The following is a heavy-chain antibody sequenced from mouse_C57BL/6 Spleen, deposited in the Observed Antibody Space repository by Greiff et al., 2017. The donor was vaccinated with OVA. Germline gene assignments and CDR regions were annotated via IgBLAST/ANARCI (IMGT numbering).Heavy chain of an antibody. CDR1: GYTFTDYE. J-gene: IGHJ3*01. D-gene: IGHD1-1*01. Sequence: VQLQQSGAELVRPGASVTLSCKASGYTFTDYEMHWVKQTPVHGLEWIGAIDPETGGTAYNQKFKGKAILTADKSSSTAYMELRSLTSEDSAVYYCTRRYYGSSPLAYWGQGTLVTVFA. CDR2: IDPETGGT. CDR3: TRRYYGSSPLAY. V-gene: IGHV1-15*01.